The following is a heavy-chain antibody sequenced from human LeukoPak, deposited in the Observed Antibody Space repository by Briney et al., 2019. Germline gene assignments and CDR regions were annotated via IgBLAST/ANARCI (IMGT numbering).Heavy chain of an antibody. CDR3: AKASRYSSGWYVFYYYYMDV. Sequence: PGGSLRLSCAASGFTFSSYWMSWVRQAPGKGLEWVANIKQDGSEKYYVDSVKGRFTISRDNAKNSLYLQMNSLRAEDTAVYYCAKASRYSSGWYVFYYYYMDVWGKGTTVTVSS. CDR1: GFTFSSYW. CDR2: IKQDGSEK. J-gene: IGHJ6*03. V-gene: IGHV3-7*01. D-gene: IGHD6-19*01.